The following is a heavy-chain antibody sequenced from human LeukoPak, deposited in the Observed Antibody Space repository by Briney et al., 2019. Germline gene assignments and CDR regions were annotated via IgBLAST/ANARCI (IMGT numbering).Heavy chain of an antibody. Sequence: GGSLRLSCAASGFTFSDYYMSWIRQAPGKGLEWVSYISISGSTIYYADSVKGRITISRDNAKNSLYLQMNSLRAEDTAVYYCARAQGDGYDDAFDIWGQGTMVTVSS. D-gene: IGHD5-24*01. CDR3: ARAQGDGYDDAFDI. CDR2: ISISGSTI. CDR1: GFTFSDYY. V-gene: IGHV3-11*01. J-gene: IGHJ3*02.